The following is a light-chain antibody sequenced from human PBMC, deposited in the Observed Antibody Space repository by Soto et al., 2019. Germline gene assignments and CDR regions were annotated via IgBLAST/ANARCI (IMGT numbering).Light chain of an antibody. Sequence: DIQMTQSPSSLSASIGDRVTITCRASQGISTYLAWYQQKPGKVPKLLIYAASTLQSGVPSRFSGSGSGTDLTLTINNLQPEDVATYYCQKHNGAPFTFGPGTKVDIK. CDR3: QKHNGAPFT. V-gene: IGKV1-27*01. CDR2: AAS. J-gene: IGKJ3*01. CDR1: QGISTY.